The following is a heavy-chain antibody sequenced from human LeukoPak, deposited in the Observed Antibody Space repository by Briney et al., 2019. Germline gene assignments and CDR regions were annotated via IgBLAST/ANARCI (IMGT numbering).Heavy chain of an antibody. J-gene: IGHJ4*02. D-gene: IGHD4-17*01. CDR2: ISYDGSNK. CDR1: GFTFSSYA. CDR3: ASSYDYGDFTYFDY. Sequence: GGSLRLSCAAYGFTFSSYAMPWVRQAPGKGMEWVAVISYDGSNKYYADSVKGRFTISRDNSKNTLYLQMNSLRAEDTAVYYCASSYDYGDFTYFDYWGQGTLVTVSS. V-gene: IGHV3-30-3*01.